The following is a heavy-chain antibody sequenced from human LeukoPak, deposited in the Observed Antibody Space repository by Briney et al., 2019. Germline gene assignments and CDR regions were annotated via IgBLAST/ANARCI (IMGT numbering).Heavy chain of an antibody. CDR2: IGAYNGNT. CDR3: ARAGRTVTTHFDV. Sequence: GASVKVSCKASGYTFTDFGISWVRRAPGQGLEWMGWIGAYNGNTNYAQKLQGRVTMTTDTSTSTDYMELRSLRSDDTAVYYCARAGRTVTTHFDVWGQRPILPVSS. CDR1: GYTFTDFG. V-gene: IGHV1-18*01. D-gene: IGHD4-17*01. J-gene: IGHJ4*02.